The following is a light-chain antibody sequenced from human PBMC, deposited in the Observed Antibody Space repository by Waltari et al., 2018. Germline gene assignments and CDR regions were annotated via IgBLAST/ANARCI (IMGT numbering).Light chain of an antibody. J-gene: IGLJ7*01. V-gene: IGLV1-51*02. Sequence: QSVLTQPPSVSAAPGQRVTISCSGGSSNIGNNYVSWYRQFPGTAPNLLIDEDNERPSWVPGRFSGSKAGTSATLDITGLQAGDEADYYCGTWDSSLSGAVFGGGTHLTVL. CDR2: EDN. CDR3: GTWDSSLSGAV. CDR1: SSNIGNNY.